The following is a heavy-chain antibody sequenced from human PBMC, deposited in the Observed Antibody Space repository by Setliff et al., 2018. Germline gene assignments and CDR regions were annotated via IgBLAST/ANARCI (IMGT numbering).Heavy chain of an antibody. J-gene: IGHJ4*02. Sequence: PGGSLRLSCAASGFTFSSSAMAWVRQAPGKGLEWVSAISSSSSYIYYADSVKGRFTISRDNAKNSLYLQMNSLRAEDTAVYYCAREPYYYDSSGYSKSYYFDYWGQGTLVTVSS. V-gene: IGHV3-21*01. CDR1: GFTFSSSA. CDR3: AREPYYYDSSGYSKSYYFDY. CDR2: ISSSSSYI. D-gene: IGHD3-22*01.